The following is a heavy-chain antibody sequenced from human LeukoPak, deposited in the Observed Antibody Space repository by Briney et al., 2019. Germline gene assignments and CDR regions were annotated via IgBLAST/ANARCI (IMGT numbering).Heavy chain of an antibody. CDR3: ARFRYKRANDAFDI. CDR1: GDSFSTYY. Sequence: SETLSLTCTVSGDSFSTYYWSWIRQPPGKGLQWIGFIFYTGVSNYSPSLKGRVTISVDTSKNQFFLRLTSVTAADTAVYFCARFRYKRANDAFDIWGQGTLVTVSS. CDR2: IFYTGVS. V-gene: IGHV4-59*01. D-gene: IGHD3-16*02. J-gene: IGHJ3*02.